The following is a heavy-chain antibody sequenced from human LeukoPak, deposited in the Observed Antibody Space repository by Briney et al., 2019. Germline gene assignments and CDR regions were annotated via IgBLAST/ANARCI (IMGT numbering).Heavy chain of an antibody. CDR3: ARNYGMDV. V-gene: IGHV3-48*03. J-gene: IGHJ6*04. Sequence: GGSLRLSCAASGFTFSSYEMNWVRQAPGKGLEWVSYISNNARTIYYADSVKGRFTISRHNAKNSLYLQMNSLRAEDTAVYYCARNYGMDVWGKGTTVTVSS. CDR2: ISNNARTI. CDR1: GFTFSSYE.